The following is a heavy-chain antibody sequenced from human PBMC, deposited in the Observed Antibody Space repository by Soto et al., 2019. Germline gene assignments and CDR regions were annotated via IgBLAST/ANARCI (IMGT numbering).Heavy chain of an antibody. Sequence: SVKVSCKASGGTFSSYAISWVRQAPGQGLEWMGGIIPIFGTANYAQKFQGRVTITADESTSTAYMELSSLRSEDTAVYYCAGYCSGGSCYSGPMSAFDIWGQGTMVTVAS. CDR2: IIPIFGTA. J-gene: IGHJ3*02. CDR3: AGYCSGGSCYSGPMSAFDI. CDR1: GGTFSSYA. V-gene: IGHV1-69*13. D-gene: IGHD2-15*01.